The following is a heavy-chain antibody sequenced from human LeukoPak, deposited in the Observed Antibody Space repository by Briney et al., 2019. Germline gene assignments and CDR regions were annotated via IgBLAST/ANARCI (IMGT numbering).Heavy chain of an antibody. D-gene: IGHD3-22*01. J-gene: IGHJ4*02. Sequence: GGSLRLSCAASGFTFSSYSMNWVRQAPGKGLEWVSSISSSSSYIYYADSVKGRFTISRDNAKNSLYLQMNSLRAEDTAVYYCARDDSSGYYYVYWGQGTLVTVSS. CDR1: GFTFSSYS. CDR2: ISSSSSYI. V-gene: IGHV3-21*01. CDR3: ARDDSSGYYYVY.